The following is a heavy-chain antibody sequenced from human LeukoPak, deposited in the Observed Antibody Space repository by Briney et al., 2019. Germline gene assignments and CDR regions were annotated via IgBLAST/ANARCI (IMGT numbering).Heavy chain of an antibody. Sequence: SVKVSCKASGGTFSSYAITWVRQAPGQGLEWMGGIIPIFGTANYAQKFQGRVTITADESTSTAYMELSSLRFEDTAVYYCAKIYCSSTSCYDGRGWFDPWGQGTLVTVSS. CDR1: GGTFSSYA. D-gene: IGHD2-2*01. CDR3: AKIYCSSTSCYDGRGWFDP. CDR2: IIPIFGTA. V-gene: IGHV1-69*13. J-gene: IGHJ5*02.